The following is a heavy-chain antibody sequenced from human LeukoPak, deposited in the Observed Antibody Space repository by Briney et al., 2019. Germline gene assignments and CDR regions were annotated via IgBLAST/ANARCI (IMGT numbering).Heavy chain of an antibody. J-gene: IGHJ4*02. CDR2: IKQDGSEK. D-gene: IGHD3-22*01. V-gene: IGHV3-7*01. Sequence: GGSLRLSCAASGFTFSSYWTSWVRQAPGKGLEWVANIKQDGSEKYYVDSVKGRFTISRDNAKNSLYLQMNSLRAEDTAVYYCARVPQYYYDSSGTWYYFDYWGQGTLVTVSS. CDR1: GFTFSSYW. CDR3: ARVPQYYYDSSGTWYYFDY.